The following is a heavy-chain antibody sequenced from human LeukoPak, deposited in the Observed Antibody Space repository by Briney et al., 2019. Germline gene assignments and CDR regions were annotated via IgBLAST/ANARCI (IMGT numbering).Heavy chain of an antibody. Sequence: ASVKVSCKASGYTFTSYDINWVRQATGQGLEWMGWMNPSSGNTGYAQKFQGRVTMTRNTSISTAYMELSSLRSEDTAVYYCAREGGGGYYDSSGYIPFDYWGQGTLVTVSS. CDR1: GYTFTSYD. CDR3: AREGGGGYYDSSGYIPFDY. D-gene: IGHD3-22*01. CDR2: MNPSSGNT. V-gene: IGHV1-8*01. J-gene: IGHJ4*02.